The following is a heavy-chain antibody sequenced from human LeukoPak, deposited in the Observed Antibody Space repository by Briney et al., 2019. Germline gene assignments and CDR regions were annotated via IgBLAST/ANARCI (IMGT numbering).Heavy chain of an antibody. V-gene: IGHV3-30*02. CDR3: AKAPMVRGVIIASYFDY. D-gene: IGHD3-10*01. CDR2: IRYDGSNK. J-gene: IGHJ4*02. CDR1: GFTFSSYG. Sequence: PGGSLRLSCAASGFTFSSYGMHWVRQAPGKGLEWVAFIRYDGSNKYYADSVKGRFTISRDNSKNTLYLQMSSLRAEDTAVYYCAKAPMVRGVIIASYFDYWGQGTLVTVSS.